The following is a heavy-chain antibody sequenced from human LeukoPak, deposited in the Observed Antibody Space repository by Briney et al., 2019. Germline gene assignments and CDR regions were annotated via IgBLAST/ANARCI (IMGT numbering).Heavy chain of an antibody. CDR1: GGSISSYY. J-gene: IGHJ2*01. CDR2: IYTSESP. V-gene: IGHV4-4*07. CDR3: ARVSSSWYQDWYFDL. Sequence: PSETLSLTCTVSGGSISSYYWSWIRQPAGKGLDWIGRIYTSESPTYNPSLKSRVTMSLDTSKNQFSLKLSSVTAADTAVYYCARVSSSWYQDWYFDLWGRGTLVTVSS. D-gene: IGHD6-13*01.